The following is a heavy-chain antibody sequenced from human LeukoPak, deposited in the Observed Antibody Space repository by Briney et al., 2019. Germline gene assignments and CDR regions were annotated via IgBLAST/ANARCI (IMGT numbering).Heavy chain of an antibody. V-gene: IGHV3-30*18. Sequence: PGRSQSLFCEGSGFTFSRHGMHWVRQAPGKGLEWVAVISNEGNYKYYGDSVKGRFAISRDNFKNTTYLQMNYLRPEDTAVYFCAKGGHYLFDYWGQGARVTVSS. J-gene: IGHJ4*02. CDR2: ISNEGNYK. CDR1: GFTFSRHG. CDR3: AKGGHYLFDY. D-gene: IGHD3-10*01.